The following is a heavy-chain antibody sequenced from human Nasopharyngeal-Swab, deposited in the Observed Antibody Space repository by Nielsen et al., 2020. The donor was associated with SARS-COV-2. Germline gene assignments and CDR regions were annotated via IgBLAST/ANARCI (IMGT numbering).Heavy chain of an antibody. CDR1: GGSISSSNYY. Sequence: SETLSLTCSVSGGSISSSNYYWGWIRQPPGKGLEWIGSIYYSGSTYYKPSLKSRVTLSVDTSKNQFFLKLRSVTAADTAVYYCARGSGSYYSDFDYWGQGTLVTVSS. J-gene: IGHJ4*02. CDR3: ARGSGSYYSDFDY. V-gene: IGHV4-39*01. D-gene: IGHD3-10*01. CDR2: IYYSGST.